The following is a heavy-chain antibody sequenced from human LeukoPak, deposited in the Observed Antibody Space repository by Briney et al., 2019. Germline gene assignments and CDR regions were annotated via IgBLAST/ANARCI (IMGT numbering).Heavy chain of an antibody. CDR2: IYYSGST. CDR3: AGTGWYEASYYFDY. J-gene: IGHJ4*02. Sequence: SETLSLTCTVSGGSISSYYWSWIRQPPGKGLEWIGYIYYSGSTNYNPSLKSRVTISVDTSKNQSSLKLSSVTAADTAVYYCAGTGWYEASYYFDYWGQGTLVTVSS. D-gene: IGHD6-19*01. V-gene: IGHV4-59*01. CDR1: GGSISSYY.